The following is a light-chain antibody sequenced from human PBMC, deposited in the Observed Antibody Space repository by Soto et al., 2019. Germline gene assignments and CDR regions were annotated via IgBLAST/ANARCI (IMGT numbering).Light chain of an antibody. CDR3: QQYHNSRT. J-gene: IGKJ1*01. CDR2: GIS. CDR1: QSVDRRS. V-gene: IGKV3-20*01. Sequence: IVLTQSPCTLSLSPGERATLSCRASQSVDRRSLAWYQQKPGQAPLLLISGISNRATGIPDRFSGSGSVADFTRTISRLELEDFAVYYCQQYHNSRTFGQGTKVEI.